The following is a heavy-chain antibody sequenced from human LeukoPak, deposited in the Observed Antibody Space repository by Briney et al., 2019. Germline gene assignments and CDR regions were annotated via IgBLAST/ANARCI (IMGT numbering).Heavy chain of an antibody. Sequence: PSETLSLTCAVYGGSFSGYYWSWIRQPTGKGLEWIGEINHSGSNNYHPSLKSRVTISVDTSKEQFSLKLSSVTAADTAVYYCVREGSSSRFFDYWGQGTLVTVSS. J-gene: IGHJ4*02. D-gene: IGHD3-10*01. CDR3: VREGSSSRFFDY. V-gene: IGHV4-34*01. CDR2: INHSGSN. CDR1: GGSFSGYY.